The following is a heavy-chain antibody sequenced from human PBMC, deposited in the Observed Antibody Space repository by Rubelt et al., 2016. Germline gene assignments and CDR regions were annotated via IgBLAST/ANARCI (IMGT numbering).Heavy chain of an antibody. CDR3: ARPAVETDSDVFDY. J-gene: IGHJ4*02. Sequence: EVQLVESGGGLIKPGGSLRLSCAASGLTFSDAWMSWVRQSPGKGLEWVSVISGGGNTHYSYHVKGRFTISREQPKNTLYLKMKTRRAEETAVYYCARPAVETDSDVFDYWGQGTLVTVSS. CDR1: GLTFSDAW. V-gene: IGHV3-53*01. D-gene: IGHD5-24*01. CDR2: ISGGGNT.